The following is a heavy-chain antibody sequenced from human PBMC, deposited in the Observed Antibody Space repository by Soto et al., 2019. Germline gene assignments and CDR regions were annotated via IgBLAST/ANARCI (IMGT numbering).Heavy chain of an antibody. CDR3: TWENYYDSSGYPPA. J-gene: IGHJ5*02. CDR2: IIPIFGTA. CDR1: GGTFSSYA. D-gene: IGHD3-22*01. V-gene: IGHV1-69*13. Sequence: GASVKVSCKASGGTFSSYAISWVRQAPGQGLEWMGGIIPIFGTANYAQKFQGRVTITADESTSTAYMELSSLRSEDTAVYYCTWENYYDSSGYPPAWGQGNLVTVSS.